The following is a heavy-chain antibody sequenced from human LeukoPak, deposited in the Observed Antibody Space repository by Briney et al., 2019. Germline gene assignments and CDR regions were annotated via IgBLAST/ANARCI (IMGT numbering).Heavy chain of an antibody. CDR3: ARDGGYCSSTSCST. J-gene: IGHJ5*02. D-gene: IGHD2-2*01. CDR1: GGTFSSYA. Sequence: SVKVSCKASGGTFSSYAISWVRQAPGQGLEWMGGIIPIFGTANYAQKFQGRVTITADESTSTAYMELSSLRSEDTAVYYCARDGGYCSSTSCSTWGQGTLVTASS. V-gene: IGHV1-69*13. CDR2: IIPIFGTA.